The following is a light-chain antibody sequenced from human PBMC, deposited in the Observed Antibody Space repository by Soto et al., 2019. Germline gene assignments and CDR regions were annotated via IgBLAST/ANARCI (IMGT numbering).Light chain of an antibody. CDR3: LVSFSGGRRV. J-gene: IGLJ3*02. Sequence: QTVVTQESSLTVSPGGTVTLTCGSSTGVVASGHYPYWFQQKPGQAPKTLIYDTTNRASRTPARFSVSLLGDKAALTLSGAQPEDEADYYCLVSFSGGRRVFGGGTKLTVL. V-gene: IGLV7-46*01. CDR1: TGVVASGHY. CDR2: DTT.